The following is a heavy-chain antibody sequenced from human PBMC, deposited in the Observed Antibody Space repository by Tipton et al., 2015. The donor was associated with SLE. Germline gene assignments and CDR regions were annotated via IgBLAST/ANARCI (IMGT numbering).Heavy chain of an antibody. D-gene: IGHD6-19*01. CDR2: IYSGGST. Sequence: QLVQSGGGLVQPGGSRRLSCAASGFTVSSNYMSWVRQAPGKGLEWVSVIYSGGSTYYADSVKGRFTISRDNSKNTLYLQMNSLRAEDTAVYYCARDRGSGWFDFDYWGQGTLVTVSS. CDR3: ARDRGSGWFDFDY. J-gene: IGHJ4*02. CDR1: GFTVSSNY. V-gene: IGHV3-53*04.